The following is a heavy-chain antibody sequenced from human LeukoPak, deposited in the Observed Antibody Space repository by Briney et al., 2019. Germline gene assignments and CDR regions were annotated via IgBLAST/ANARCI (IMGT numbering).Heavy chain of an antibody. CDR2: IYHSGST. V-gene: IGHV4-31*03. D-gene: IGHD3-10*01. Sequence: SETLSLTCTVSGGSINSGSYYWSWIRQHPGKALEWIGYIYHSGSTYYNPSLKSRVTISVDTSKNQFSLKLRSVTAADTAVFYCARGPPYGSGSYYSVWGQGTLVTVSS. CDR1: GGSINSGSYY. CDR3: ARGPPYGSGSYYSV. J-gene: IGHJ4*02.